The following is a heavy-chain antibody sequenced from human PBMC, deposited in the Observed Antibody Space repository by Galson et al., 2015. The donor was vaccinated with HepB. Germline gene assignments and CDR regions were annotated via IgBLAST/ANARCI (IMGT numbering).Heavy chain of an antibody. Sequence: PALVKPTQTLTLTCAVSGFSLSNARMGVSWIRQPPGRALEWLAHIFSNDEKSYSTSLKSRLTISKDTSKSQVVLTMTNMDPVDTATYYCARRAINWGSAFDIWGQGTMVTVSS. CDR1: GFSLSNARMG. V-gene: IGHV2-26*01. CDR2: IFSNDEK. CDR3: ARRAINWGSAFDI. D-gene: IGHD7-27*01. J-gene: IGHJ3*02.